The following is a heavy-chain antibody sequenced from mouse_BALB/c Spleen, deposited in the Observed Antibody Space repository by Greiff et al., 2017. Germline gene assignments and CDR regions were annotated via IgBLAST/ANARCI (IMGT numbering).Heavy chain of an antibody. CDR3: ARFGYDKGDY. J-gene: IGHJ2*01. D-gene: IGHD2-2*01. Sequence: VQLQQSAAELARPGASVKMSCKASGYTFTSYTMHWVKQRPGQGLEWIGYINPSSGYTEYNQKFKDKTTLTAYKSSSTAYMQLSSLTSEDSAVYYCARFGYDKGDYWGQGTTLTVSS. CDR1: GYTFTSYT. V-gene: IGHV1-4*02. CDR2: INPSSGYT.